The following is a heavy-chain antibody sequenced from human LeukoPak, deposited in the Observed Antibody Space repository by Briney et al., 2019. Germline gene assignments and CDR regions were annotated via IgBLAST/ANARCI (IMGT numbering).Heavy chain of an antibody. CDR1: GFTLSSYA. D-gene: IGHD2-2*01. V-gene: IGHV3-30*04. Sequence: GGSLRLSCAASGFTLSSYAMHWVRQAPGKGLEWVAVISYDGSNKYYADSVKGRFTISRDNSKNTLYLQMSSLRAEDTAVYYCARSPLRIVVPAAILPWGQGTLVTVSS. CDR3: ARSPLRIVVPAAILP. J-gene: IGHJ5*02. CDR2: ISYDGSNK.